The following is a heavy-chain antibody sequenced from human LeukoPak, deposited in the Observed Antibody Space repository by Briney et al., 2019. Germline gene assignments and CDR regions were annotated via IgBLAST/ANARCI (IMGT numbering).Heavy chain of an antibody. J-gene: IGHJ4*02. CDR2: INHSGST. V-gene: IGHV4-34*01. D-gene: IGHD6-13*01. CDR1: GGSFSGYY. CDR3: ARGYSSSWFANYFDY. Sequence: PSETLSLTCAVYGGSFSGYYWSWIRQPPGKGLEWIGEINHSGSTNYNPSLKSRVTISVDTSKNQFPLKLSSVTAADTAVYYCARGYSSSWFANYFDYWGQGTLVTVSS.